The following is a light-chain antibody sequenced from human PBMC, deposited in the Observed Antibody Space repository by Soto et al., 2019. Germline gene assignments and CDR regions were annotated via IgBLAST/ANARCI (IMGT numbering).Light chain of an antibody. V-gene: IGKV1-5*03. CDR2: KAS. CDR1: QSINNW. CDR3: QQYDSYPFT. J-gene: IGKJ4*01. Sequence: DIQMTQSPSTLSASVGDRVTITCRASQSINNWLAWYQQKPGKAPKLLISKASNLKSGVPSRFRGTGSGTEYTLTISSLQPDDFASYYCQQYDSYPFTFGGGTKLEI.